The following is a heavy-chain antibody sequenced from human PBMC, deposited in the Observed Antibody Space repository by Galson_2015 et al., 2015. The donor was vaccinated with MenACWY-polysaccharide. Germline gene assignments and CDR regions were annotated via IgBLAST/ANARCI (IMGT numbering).Heavy chain of an antibody. J-gene: IGHJ4*02. CDR3: AKSGGDGVTVFATVPTAPES. Sequence: SLRLSCAASGFTFRTFPMNWVRPTPGKGLEWVAGISGSGNSAFYADSVRGRFTISRDNSRNTLYLQMNSLRADDTALYYCAKSGGDGVTVFATVPTAPESWGQGTLVTVSS. D-gene: IGHD2-21*01. CDR1: GFTFRTFP. V-gene: IGHV3-23*01. CDR2: ISGSGNSA.